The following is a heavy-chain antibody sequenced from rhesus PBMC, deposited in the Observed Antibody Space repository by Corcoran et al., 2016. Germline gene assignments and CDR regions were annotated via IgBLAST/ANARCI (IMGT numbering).Heavy chain of an antibody. J-gene: IGHJ4*01. V-gene: IGHV4-165*02. CDR3: ARSCTGGYCYADFDF. CDR2: IAGNNEKT. Sequence: QVQLQESGPGLVKPSETLSLTCAVSGGSISGYFWNWIRQPPCKGLVWVAAIAGNNEKTPNHPYCSNRVLPARDTSKCQVSLKLSSVAAAVTAVYYCARSCTGGYCYADFDFWGQGVVVTVSS. D-gene: IGHD2-39*01. CDR1: GGSISGYF.